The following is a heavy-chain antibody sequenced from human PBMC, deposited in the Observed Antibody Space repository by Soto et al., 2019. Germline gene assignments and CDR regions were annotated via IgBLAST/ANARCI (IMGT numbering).Heavy chain of an antibody. V-gene: IGHV4-59*01. CDR1: GGSISSDY. D-gene: IGHD2-2*01. J-gene: IGHJ4*02. CDR2: IYYSGST. Sequence: SETLSVTCTVSGGSISSDYWSWIRQPPGKGLEWIGYIYYSGSTNYNPSLKSRVTISVDTSKNQFSLKLSSVTAADTAVYYCARLDCSSTSCLYDFDYWGQGTLVTVSS. CDR3: ARLDCSSTSCLYDFDY.